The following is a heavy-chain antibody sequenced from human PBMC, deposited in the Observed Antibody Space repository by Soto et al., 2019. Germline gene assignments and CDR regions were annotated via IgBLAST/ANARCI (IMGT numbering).Heavy chain of an antibody. CDR1: GFTFSSYG. D-gene: IGHD4-17*01. V-gene: IGHV3-30-3*01. CDR3: ARGFYGDWGFDY. CDR2: IPNTENKK. J-gene: IGHJ4*02. Sequence: QVHLEESGGGVVQPGTSLRLSCVASGFTFSSYGMHWVRQAPGKGLEWVAVIPNTENKKYYADSVKGRFTISRDNSQNTLFLQMDSLRDEDTAVYYCARGFYGDWGFDYWGQGTLVTVSS.